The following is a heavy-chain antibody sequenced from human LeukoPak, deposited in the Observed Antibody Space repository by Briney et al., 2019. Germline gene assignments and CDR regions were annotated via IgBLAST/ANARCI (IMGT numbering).Heavy chain of an antibody. D-gene: IGHD3-10*01. CDR3: TTDPRGKTAMGPAFDI. CDR1: GFTFSNAW. V-gene: IGHV3-15*01. Sequence: GGSLRLSCAASGFTFSNAWMSWVRQAPGKGLEWVGRIKSKTDGGTTDYAAPVKGRFTISRDDSKNTLYLQMNSLKTEDTAVYYCTTDPRGKTAMGPAFDIWGQGTMVTVSS. J-gene: IGHJ3*02. CDR2: IKSKTDGGTT.